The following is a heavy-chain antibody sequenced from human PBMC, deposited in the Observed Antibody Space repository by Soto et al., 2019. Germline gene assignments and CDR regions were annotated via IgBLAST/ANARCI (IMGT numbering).Heavy chain of an antibody. CDR2: IYHSGST. CDR3: ASSSLYGMAV. CDR1: GGSISSSNW. J-gene: IGHJ6*02. Sequence: SETLSLTCAVSGGSISSSNWWSWVRQPPGKGLEWIGEIYHSGSTNYNPSLKSRVTISIDTSKNQFSLKVGSVTAADTAVYYCASSSLYGMAVWGQGTTVTVSS. V-gene: IGHV4-4*02.